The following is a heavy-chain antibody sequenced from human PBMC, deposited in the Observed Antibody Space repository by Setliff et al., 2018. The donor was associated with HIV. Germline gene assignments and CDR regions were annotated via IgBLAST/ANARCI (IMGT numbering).Heavy chain of an antibody. V-gene: IGHV4-39*01. CDR2: IYYSGST. CDR3: ARHRFLGSATYYFDY. D-gene: IGHD3-3*01. CDR1: GGSISSSSYY. Sequence: PSETLSLTCTVSGGSISSSSYYWGWIRQPPGKGLEWIGSIYYSGSTYYNPSLKSRVTISVDTSKNQFSLKLSSVTAADTAVCYCARHRFLGSATYYFDYWGQGTLVTVSS. J-gene: IGHJ4*02.